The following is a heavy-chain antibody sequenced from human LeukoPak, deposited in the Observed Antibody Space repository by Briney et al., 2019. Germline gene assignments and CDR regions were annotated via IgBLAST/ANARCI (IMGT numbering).Heavy chain of an antibody. CDR1: GFTFNNYA. CDR2: ISSSGDIT. D-gene: IGHD3-22*01. Sequence: PGGSLRLSCAASGFTFNNYAMSWVRQAPGKGLEWVSAISSSGDITFYAASVKGRFTISRDNSRNTLYLQMNSLRAEDAAVYYCAKDRPNYYESNGHYFRLNGNYWGQGTLVTVSS. CDR3: AKDRPNYYESNGHYFRLNGNY. V-gene: IGHV3-23*01. J-gene: IGHJ4*02.